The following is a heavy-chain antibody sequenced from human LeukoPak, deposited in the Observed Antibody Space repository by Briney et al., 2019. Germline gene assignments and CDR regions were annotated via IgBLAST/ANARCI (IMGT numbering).Heavy chain of an antibody. CDR3: ARDTKTITIFGVVNDY. J-gene: IGHJ4*02. CDR2: ISSSSSYI. Sequence: PGGSLRLSCAASGFTFSSYSMNWVRQAPGKGLEWVSSISSSSSYIYYADSVKGRFTISRDNAKNSLYLQMNSLRAEDTAVYYCARDTKTITIFGVVNDYWGQGTLVTVSS. V-gene: IGHV3-21*01. CDR1: GFTFSSYS. D-gene: IGHD3-3*01.